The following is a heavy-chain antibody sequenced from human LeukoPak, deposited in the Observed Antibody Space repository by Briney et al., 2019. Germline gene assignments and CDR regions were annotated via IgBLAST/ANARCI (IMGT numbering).Heavy chain of an antibody. Sequence: GGSLRLSCAASGFTFSSYWMSWVRQAPGKGLEWVANIKQDGSEKYYVDSVKGRFTISRDNAKNSLYLQMNSLRAEDTAVYYCARDLTMVRGLTYYGMDVWGKGTTVTISS. J-gene: IGHJ6*04. CDR3: ARDLTMVRGLTYYGMDV. CDR1: GFTFSSYW. V-gene: IGHV3-7*03. D-gene: IGHD3-10*01. CDR2: IKQDGSEK.